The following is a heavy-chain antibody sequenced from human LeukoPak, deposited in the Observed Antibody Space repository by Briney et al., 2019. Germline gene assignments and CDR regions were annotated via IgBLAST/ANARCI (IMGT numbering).Heavy chain of an antibody. D-gene: IGHD6-13*01. J-gene: IGHJ4*02. CDR3: ARGGTSTWYSGDY. CDR2: IYSSGSV. V-gene: IGHV4-4*09. Sequence: PSETLSLTCAVYGGSFSGYYWNWIRQPPGKGLEWIGRIYSSGSVSYSPSLMSRVTMSIDTSKNQFSLKLSSVTAADTAVYYCARGGTSTWYSGDYWGQGALVTVSS. CDR1: GGSFSGYY.